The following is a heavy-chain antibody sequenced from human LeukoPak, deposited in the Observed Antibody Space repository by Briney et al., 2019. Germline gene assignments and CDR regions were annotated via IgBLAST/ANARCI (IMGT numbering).Heavy chain of an antibody. CDR2: IYYSGST. D-gene: IGHD2-21*02. J-gene: IGHJ4*02. CDR1: GVSIRSNSYY. Sequence: KPSETLSLTCIVSGVSIRSNSYYWGWIRQPPGKGLAWIGSIYYSGSTYYNPSLKSRVTISVDTSKNQFSLKLSSVTAAATAVYYCARHEDCGGDCYPYCFDYWGQGTLVTVSS. CDR3: ARHEDCGGDCYPYCFDY. V-gene: IGHV4-39*01.